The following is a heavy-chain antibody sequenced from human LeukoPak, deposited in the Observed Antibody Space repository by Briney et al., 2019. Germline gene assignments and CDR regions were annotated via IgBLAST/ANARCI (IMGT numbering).Heavy chain of an antibody. Sequence: GGSLRLSCAASGFTFSSYAMSWVRQAPGKGLEWVSAISGSGGSTYYADSVKGRFTISRDNSKNTLYLQMNSLRAEDTAVYYCAKAPPIYIVVVPAAMVNWGQGTLVTVSS. V-gene: IGHV3-23*01. CDR2: ISGSGGST. J-gene: IGHJ4*02. CDR3: AKAPPIYIVVVPAAMVN. CDR1: GFTFSSYA. D-gene: IGHD2-2*01.